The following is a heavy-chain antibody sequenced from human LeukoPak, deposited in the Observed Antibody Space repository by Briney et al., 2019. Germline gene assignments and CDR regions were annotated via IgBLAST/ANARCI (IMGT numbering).Heavy chain of an antibody. CDR3: ARGFWTGYSWFDF. J-gene: IGHJ5*01. CDR1: GGSISSGSYY. V-gene: IGHV4-61*02. D-gene: IGHD3/OR15-3a*01. CDR2: IYTSGST. Sequence: PSQTLSLTCTVSGGSISSGSYYWSWIRQPAGKGLEWIGRIYTSGSTNYNPSLQSRVTMSIDTSKNQFSLKVTSVTAADTAVYYCARGFWTGYSWFDFWGQGTLVTVSS.